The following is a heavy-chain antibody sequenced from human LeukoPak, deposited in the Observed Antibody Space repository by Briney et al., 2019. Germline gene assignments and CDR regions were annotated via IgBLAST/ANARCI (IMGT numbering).Heavy chain of an antibody. CDR3: ARVRGSYYFDY. J-gene: IGHJ4*02. CDR1: GYTFTSYG. CDR2: ISAYNGNA. V-gene: IGHV1-18*01. Sequence: ASVTVSCKASGYTFTSYGISWVRQAPGQGLEWMGWISAYNGNANYAQKLQGRATMTTDTSTSTAYMELRSLRSDDTAVYYCARVRGSYYFDYWGQGTLVTVSS. D-gene: IGHD1-26*01.